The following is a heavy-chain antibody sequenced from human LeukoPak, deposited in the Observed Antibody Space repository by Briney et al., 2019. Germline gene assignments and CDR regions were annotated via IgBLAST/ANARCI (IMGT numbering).Heavy chain of an antibody. J-gene: IGHJ4*02. CDR1: GFTFSSYS. Sequence: PGGSLRLSCAASGFTFSSYSMNWVRQAPGKGLERVSYISRSSSAIYYADSVKGRFTISRDDGKNSLYLQMNSLRDGDTAVYFCARDSGTYSTQYSGQGTLVTVSS. CDR2: ISRSSSAI. D-gene: IGHD1-26*01. CDR3: ARDSGTYSTQY. V-gene: IGHV3-48*02.